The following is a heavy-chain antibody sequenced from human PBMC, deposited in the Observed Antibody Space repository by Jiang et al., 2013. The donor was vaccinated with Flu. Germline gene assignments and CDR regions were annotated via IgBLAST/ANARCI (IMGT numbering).Heavy chain of an antibody. CDR2: IYPGDSDT. Sequence: GAEVKKPGESLKISCKGSGYSFTTYWIGWVRQMPGKGLEWMGSIYPGDSDTRYSPSFQGQVTISADKSISTAYLQWSSLKASDTAMYYCARQWLVRKGYFDYWGKGTLVTVSS. D-gene: IGHD6-19*01. J-gene: IGHJ4*02. V-gene: IGHV5-51*01. CDR1: GYSFTTYW. CDR3: ARQWLVRKGYFDY.